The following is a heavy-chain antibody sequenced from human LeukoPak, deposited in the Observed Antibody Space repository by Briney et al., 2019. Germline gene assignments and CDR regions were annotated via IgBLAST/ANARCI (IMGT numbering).Heavy chain of an antibody. Sequence: VKVSCKASGGTFSSYAISWVRQAPGQGLEWMGRIIPILGIANYAQKFQGRVTITADKSTSTAYMELSSLRSEDTAVYYCAVDGDGYNFGYWGQGTLVTVSS. J-gene: IGHJ4*02. D-gene: IGHD5-24*01. CDR3: AVDGDGYNFGY. CDR1: GGTFSSYA. CDR2: IIPILGIA. V-gene: IGHV1-69*10.